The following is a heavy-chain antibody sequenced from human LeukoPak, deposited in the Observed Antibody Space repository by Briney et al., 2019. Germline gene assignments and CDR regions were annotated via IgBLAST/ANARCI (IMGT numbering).Heavy chain of an antibody. D-gene: IGHD3-22*01. CDR3: ARGPYYYDSSGSQYYDY. CDR1: GGSISTYY. Sequence: PSETLSLTCTVSGGSISTYYWSWIRQPPGKGLEWIGYVYYSGGTNYNPSLKSRVTMSVDTSKNQFSLKLSSVTAADTAVYYCARGPYYYDSSGSQYYDYWGQGTLVTVSS. V-gene: IGHV4-59*01. CDR2: VYYSGGT. J-gene: IGHJ4*02.